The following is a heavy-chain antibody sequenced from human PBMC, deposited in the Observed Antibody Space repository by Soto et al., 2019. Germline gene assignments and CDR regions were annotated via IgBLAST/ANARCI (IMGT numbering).Heavy chain of an antibody. CDR2: ISSSSSYI. CDR3: ARDYCSSTSCPRGVNWFDP. Sequence: GGSLRLSCAASGFTFSSYSMNWVRQAPGKGLEWVSSISSSSSYIYYADSVKGRFTISRDNAKNSLYLQMNSLRAEDTAVYYCARDYCSSTSCPRGVNWFDPWGQGTLVTVSS. CDR1: GFTFSSYS. D-gene: IGHD2-2*01. J-gene: IGHJ5*02. V-gene: IGHV3-21*01.